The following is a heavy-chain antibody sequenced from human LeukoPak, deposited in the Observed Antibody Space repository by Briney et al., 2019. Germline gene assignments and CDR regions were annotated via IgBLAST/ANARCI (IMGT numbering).Heavy chain of an antibody. Sequence: PGGSLTLSCQASGFTFYMYAMSWVRRAPGKGLEWVASMCGTAGCTFYPDSVKGRFTISRDNSKNVLYLRMNSLTAEDTAIYYCAKDRPNFHENSGHYYRRDGDSWGQGTLVTVSS. D-gene: IGHD3-22*01. CDR3: AKDRPNFHENSGHYYRRDGDS. V-gene: IGHV3-23*01. CDR2: MCGTAGCT. J-gene: IGHJ5*01. CDR1: GFTFYMYA.